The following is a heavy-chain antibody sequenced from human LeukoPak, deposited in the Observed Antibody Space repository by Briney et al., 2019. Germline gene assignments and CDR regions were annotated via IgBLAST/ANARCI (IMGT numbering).Heavy chain of an antibody. D-gene: IGHD2-15*01. V-gene: IGHV4-34*01. J-gene: IGHJ2*01. Sequence: SETLSLTCAVYGGHFSGYHWSRIRQPPGKGLEWIGEINHSGSTNYNPSLKSRVTISVDTCKNQFSLKLSSVTAADTAVYYCARWGYCSGGSCYSYWYFDLWGRGTLVTVSS. CDR2: INHSGST. CDR3: ARWGYCSGGSCYSYWYFDL. CDR1: GGHFSGYH.